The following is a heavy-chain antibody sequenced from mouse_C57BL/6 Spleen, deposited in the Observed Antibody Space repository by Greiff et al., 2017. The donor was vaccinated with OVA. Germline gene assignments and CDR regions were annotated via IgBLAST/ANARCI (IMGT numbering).Heavy chain of an antibody. CDR1: GFSLTSYG. D-gene: IGHD1-1*01. CDR3: ARHDYGSRGYFDV. V-gene: IGHV2-6-1*01. Sequence: QVQLKESGPGLVAPSQSLSITCTVSGFSLTSYGVHWVRQPPGKGLEWLVVIWSDGSTTYNSALNSRLSISKDNSKSQVFLKMNSLQTDDTAMYYCARHDYGSRGYFDVWGTGTTVTVSS. CDR2: IWSDGST. J-gene: IGHJ1*03.